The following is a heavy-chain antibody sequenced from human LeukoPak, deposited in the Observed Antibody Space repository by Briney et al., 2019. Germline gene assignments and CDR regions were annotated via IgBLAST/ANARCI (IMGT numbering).Heavy chain of an antibody. CDR1: GFPFSSYA. V-gene: IGHV3-23*01. J-gene: IGHJ6*02. Sequence: GSLSLSFAASGFPFSSYAMSLVRPAPGKGLEWVSAISGSGGSTYYADSVHDRFTISRDNSKNTLYLQMNTLRAEEAAVYYCAKSNDFWSGYLFSYYYYGMDVWGQGTTVTVSS. D-gene: IGHD3-3*01. CDR2: ISGSGGST. CDR3: AKSNDFWSGYLFSYYYYGMDV.